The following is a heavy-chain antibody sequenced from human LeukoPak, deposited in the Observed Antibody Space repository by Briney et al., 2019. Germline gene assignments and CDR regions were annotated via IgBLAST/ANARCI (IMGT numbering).Heavy chain of an antibody. CDR1: GFTFSNYW. CDR3: ARDRLRYFDY. J-gene: IGHJ4*02. CDR2: IKQDGSEK. V-gene: IGHV3-7*01. Sequence: GGSLRLSCAASGFTFSNYWMSWVRQAPGKGLEWVANIKQDGSEKYYVDSVKGRFTIYRDNAKNSLYLQMNSLRAEDTAVYYCARDRLRYFDYWGQGTLVTVSS. D-gene: IGHD3-9*01.